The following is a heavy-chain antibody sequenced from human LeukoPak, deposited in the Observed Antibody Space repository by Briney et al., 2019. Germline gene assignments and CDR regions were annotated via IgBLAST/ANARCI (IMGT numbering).Heavy chain of an antibody. J-gene: IGHJ4*02. Sequence: SETLSLTCAVSGYSFSSGYYWGWIRQPPGKGLEWIGRIYHSGSTYYNPSLKSRVTISVDTSKNQFSLKLSSVTAADTAVYYCARERYHCSSTSCYYVADYWGQGTLVTVSS. CDR1: GYSFSSGYY. CDR2: IYHSGST. CDR3: ARERYHCSSTSCYYVADY. V-gene: IGHV4-38-2*02. D-gene: IGHD2-2*01.